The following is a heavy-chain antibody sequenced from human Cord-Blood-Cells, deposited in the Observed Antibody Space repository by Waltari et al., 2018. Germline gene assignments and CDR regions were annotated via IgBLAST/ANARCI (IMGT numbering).Heavy chain of an antibody. Sequence: QAQLQQWGAGLLKPSETLSLPCAVYGGPFSGYYWSWIRQPPGKGLEWNGEINHSGSTNYNPSLKSRVTISVDTSKNQFSLKLSSVTAADTAVYYCARPRSGSYSDAFDIWGQGTMVTVSS. V-gene: IGHV4-34*01. CDR1: GGPFSGYY. J-gene: IGHJ3*02. CDR3: ARPRSGSYSDAFDI. D-gene: IGHD1-26*01. CDR2: INHSGST.